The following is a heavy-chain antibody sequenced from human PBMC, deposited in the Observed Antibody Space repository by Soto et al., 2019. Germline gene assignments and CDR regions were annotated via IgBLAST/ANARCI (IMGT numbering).Heavy chain of an antibody. CDR2: ISSSSSYI. Sequence: EVQLVESGGGLVKPGGSLRLSCAASGFTFRSNTINWVRQAPGKGLEWVSSISSSSSYIYYADSVKGRFTISRDNAKNSLYLQMNSLRAEDTAVYYCARDGPNDAFDIWGQGTMFTVSS. J-gene: IGHJ3*02. CDR1: GFTFRSNT. D-gene: IGHD7-27*01. CDR3: ARDGPNDAFDI. V-gene: IGHV3-21*01.